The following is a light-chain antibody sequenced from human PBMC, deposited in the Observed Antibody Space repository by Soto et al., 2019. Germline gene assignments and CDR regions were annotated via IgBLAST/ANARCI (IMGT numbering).Light chain of an antibody. Sequence: EIELTQSPGTLSLSPGERATLSCRASRSVSDSYIAWYQQKPGQAPRLLIYGTFTRATGIPDRFSGSGSGTDFTLTISRLEPEDFAVFYCQHYGSSQYTFGQGTKLEIK. CDR3: QHYGSSQYT. CDR1: RSVSDSY. V-gene: IGKV3-20*01. J-gene: IGKJ2*01. CDR2: GTF.